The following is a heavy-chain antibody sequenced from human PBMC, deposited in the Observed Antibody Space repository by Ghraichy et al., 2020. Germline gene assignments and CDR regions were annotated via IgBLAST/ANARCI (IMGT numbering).Heavy chain of an antibody. Sequence: SETLSLTCTVSGGSISSSSYYWGWIRQPPGKGLEWIGSIYYSGSTYYNPSLKSRVTISVDTSKNQFSLKLSSVTAADTAVYYCARLGWGLYDAFDIWGQGTMVTVSS. V-gene: IGHV4-39*01. CDR3: ARLGWGLYDAFDI. CDR2: IYYSGST. J-gene: IGHJ3*02. D-gene: IGHD3-16*01. CDR1: GGSISSSSYY.